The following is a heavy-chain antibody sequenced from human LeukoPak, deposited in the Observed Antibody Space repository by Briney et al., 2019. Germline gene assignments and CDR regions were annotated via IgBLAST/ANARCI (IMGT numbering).Heavy chain of an antibody. D-gene: IGHD3-22*01. CDR3: AREGCDSSALADY. V-gene: IGHV3-7*01. J-gene: IGHJ4*02. Sequence: GGSLRLSCAASGFTFSSYWMTWVRQAPGKGLEWVANIKQDGSEKYYVDSVKGRFTISRDNAKSSLYLQMNSLRAEDTAVYYCAREGCDSSALADYWGQGTLVTVSS. CDR1: GFTFSSYW. CDR2: IKQDGSEK.